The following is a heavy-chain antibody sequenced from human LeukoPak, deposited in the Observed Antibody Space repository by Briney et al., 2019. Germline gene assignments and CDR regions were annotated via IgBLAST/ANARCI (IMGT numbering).Heavy chain of an antibody. CDR2: INPSGGST. D-gene: IGHD5-18*01. V-gene: IGHV1-46*01. CDR3: ERAWDTAMVKTVMNYYYMDV. J-gene: IGHJ6*03. Sequence: SSVTVSCKASVYTFTSYYMHWVRQAPAQGLEWMGIINPSGGSTSYAQKFQGRVTMTRDTSTSTVYMELSSLSAEDTAVYYCERAWDTAMVKTVMNYYYMDVWGKGTAVTVSS. CDR1: VYTFTSYY.